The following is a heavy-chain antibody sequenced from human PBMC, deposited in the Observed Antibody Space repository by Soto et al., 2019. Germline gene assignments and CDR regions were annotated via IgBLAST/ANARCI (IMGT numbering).Heavy chain of an antibody. J-gene: IGHJ4*02. D-gene: IGHD2-8*02. V-gene: IGHV4-4*07. CDR1: GASITSSSY. Sequence: QVQLQESGPGLMKPSETLSLTCTVSGASITSSSYWSWIRQPAGKGLEWIGRFSLSGTTNYNPSLRSRVTMSVDVSKNQCSLRLTSVSAADTALYYCARGMTPPGAPAWYYFDSWGQGTLVTVSS. CDR3: ARGMTPPGAPAWYYFDS. CDR2: FSLSGTT.